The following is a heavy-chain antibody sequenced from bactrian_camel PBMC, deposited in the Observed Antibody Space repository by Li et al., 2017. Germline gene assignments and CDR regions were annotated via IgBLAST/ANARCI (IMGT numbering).Heavy chain of an antibody. Sequence: HVQLVESGGGLVQPGGSLRLSCAASGFVLSTYSMYWVRQAPEKGLEWVSDINSSGRSTNYADSVKGRFISSRDNSKNTVYLQLNGLKSEDTAMYYCTRETQWVGYHEMAEYWGQGTQVTVS. V-gene: IGHV3S1*01. J-gene: IGHJ4*01. CDR1: GFVLSTYS. D-gene: IGHD5*01. CDR2: INSSGRST. CDR3: TRETQWVGYHEMAEY.